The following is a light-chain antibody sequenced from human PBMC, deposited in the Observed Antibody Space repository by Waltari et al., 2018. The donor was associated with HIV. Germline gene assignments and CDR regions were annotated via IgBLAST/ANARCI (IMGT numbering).Light chain of an antibody. Sequence: EIVLTQSPGTLSLSPGEKVTLSCRASQSPSNNYLAWYQQKPGQAPRLLIYGASYRATGIPDRFSGSGSGTDFTLTISRLEPEDFAVYYCQLVFAFGPGTKLDS. J-gene: IGKJ3*01. CDR3: QLVFA. CDR2: GAS. V-gene: IGKV3-20*01. CDR1: QSPSNNY.